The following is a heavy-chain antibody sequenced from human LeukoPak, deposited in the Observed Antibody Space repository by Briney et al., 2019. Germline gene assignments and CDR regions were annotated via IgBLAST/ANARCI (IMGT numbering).Heavy chain of an antibody. J-gene: IGHJ3*02. CDR1: GGSISSSSYC. V-gene: IGHV4-39*07. D-gene: IGHD5-12*01. CDR2: IYYSGST. Sequence: SETLSLTCTVSGGSISSSSYCWGWIRQPPGKGLEWIGSIYYSGSTYYNPSLKSRVTISVDTSKNQFSLKLTSVTAADTAVYYCARVYGSGYDFRGAFDIWGQGTMVTVSS. CDR3: ARVYGSGYDFRGAFDI.